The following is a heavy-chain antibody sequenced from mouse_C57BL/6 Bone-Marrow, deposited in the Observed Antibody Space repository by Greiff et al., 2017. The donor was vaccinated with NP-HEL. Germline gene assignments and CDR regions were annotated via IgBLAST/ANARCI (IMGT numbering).Heavy chain of an antibody. CDR3: ARLGFYYYGSSYDAMDY. V-gene: IGHV1-82*01. J-gene: IGHJ4*01. CDR2: IYPGDGDT. Sequence: QVTLKVSGPELVKPGASVKISCKASGYAFSSSWMNWVKQRPGKGLEWIGRIYPGDGDTNYNGKFKGKATLTADKSSSTAYMQLSSLTSEDSAVYFCARLGFYYYGSSYDAMDYWGQGTSVTVSS. CDR1: GYAFSSSW. D-gene: IGHD1-1*01.